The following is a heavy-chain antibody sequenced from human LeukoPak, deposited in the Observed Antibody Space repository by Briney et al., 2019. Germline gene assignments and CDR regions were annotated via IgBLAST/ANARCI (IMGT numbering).Heavy chain of an antibody. CDR1: GFTASSYT. CDR2: IRRNTGSI. V-gene: IGHV3-48*04. Sequence: GGSLRLSCESAGFTASSYTMNWVRQAPGKGLVGGSLIRRNTGSIYYADSVRGRFTISRDSAKNSVYLQMNSLTAEDTAIYYCARESILGTTTDYFDYWGQGTRVIVSS. CDR3: ARESILGTTTDYFDY. J-gene: IGHJ4*02. D-gene: IGHD1-26*01.